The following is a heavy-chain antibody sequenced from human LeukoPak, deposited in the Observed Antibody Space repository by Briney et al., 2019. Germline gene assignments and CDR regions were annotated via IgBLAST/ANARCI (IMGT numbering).Heavy chain of an antibody. Sequence: PSETLSLTCNVSSGSITTSSHYWGWIRQSPGKKLEWIGSIVYSGTTYYNPSLKSRVTISVDMSKNQFSLKLTSVTAADTAVYYCARVRGAGDFDYWGHGTLVTVSS. CDR2: IVYSGTT. D-gene: IGHD7-27*01. CDR3: ARVRGAGDFDY. J-gene: IGHJ4*01. V-gene: IGHV4-39*07. CDR1: SGSITTSSHY.